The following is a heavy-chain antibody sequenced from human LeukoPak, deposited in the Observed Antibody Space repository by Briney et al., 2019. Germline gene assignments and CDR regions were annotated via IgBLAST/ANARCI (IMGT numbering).Heavy chain of an antibody. CDR2: VSTAGSFI. CDR1: GFAFGTYS. CDR3: ARDVSYDSSGDAFDI. Sequence: GGSLRLSCAASGFAFGTYSMNWVRQAPGKGLEWVSSVSTAGSFIYYADSVKGRSTISRDNAQNALFLQMRSLRAGDTAVYYCARDVSYDSSGDAFDIWGQGTMVTVSS. V-gene: IGHV3-21*01. J-gene: IGHJ3*02. D-gene: IGHD3-22*01.